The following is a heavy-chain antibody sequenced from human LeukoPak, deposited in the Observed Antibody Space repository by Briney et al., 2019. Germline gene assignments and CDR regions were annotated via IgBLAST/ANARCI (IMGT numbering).Heavy chain of an antibody. CDR1: GVSIGGDDY. D-gene: IGHD2-2*01. CDR3: ARASYRNGIDV. J-gene: IGHJ6*02. Sequence: SQALSLTCSVSGVSIGGDDYWSWVRQPPGKGLEWIGYNYYDGATFYCSSQKSRVSISVDTSNGQFSLRLSSVTAADTAVYYCARASYRNGIDVWGQGSTVTVSS. CDR2: NYYDGAT. V-gene: IGHV4-30-4*01.